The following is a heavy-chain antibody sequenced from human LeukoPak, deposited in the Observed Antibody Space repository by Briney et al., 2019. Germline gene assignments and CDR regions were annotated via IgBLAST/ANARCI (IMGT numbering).Heavy chain of an antibody. CDR1: GGSISSYY. CDR3: ARGLSGYPPPYHGMDV. CDR2: IYYSGTT. J-gene: IGHJ6*02. V-gene: IGHV4-59*01. Sequence: PSETLSLTCTVSGGSISSYYWSWIRQPPGKGLEWIGYIYYSGTTNYNPSLKSRVTISVDTSRNQLSLKLSSVTAADTAVYYCARGLSGYPPPYHGMDVLGQGTTVTVSS. D-gene: IGHD3-3*01.